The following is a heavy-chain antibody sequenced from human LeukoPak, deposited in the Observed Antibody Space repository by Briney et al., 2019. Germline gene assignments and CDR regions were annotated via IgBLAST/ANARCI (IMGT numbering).Heavy chain of an antibody. Sequence: QPGRSLSLSCAASGVTFDDYAMHWGRKPPGKGLGWVSGSCWNSGSIGYADSVKGRFTISRDNAKNSLYLQMNSLRAEDMALYYCAKETRAFGVVQSSYYFDYWGQGTLVTVSS. D-gene: IGHD3-3*01. CDR3: AKETRAFGVVQSSYYFDY. J-gene: IGHJ4*02. CDR2: SCWNSGSI. CDR1: GVTFDDYA. V-gene: IGHV3-9*03.